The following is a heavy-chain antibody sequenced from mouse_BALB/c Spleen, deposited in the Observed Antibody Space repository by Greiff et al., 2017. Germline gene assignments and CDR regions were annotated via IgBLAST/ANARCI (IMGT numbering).Heavy chain of an antibody. J-gene: IGHJ1*01. CDR3: AKHAYGNYGDWYFDV. Sequence: VKLLESGPGLVAPSQSLSITCTVSGFSLTDYGVSWIRQPPGKGLEWLGVIWGGGSTYYNSALKSRLSISKDNSKSQVFLKMNSLQTDDTAMYYCAKHAYGNYGDWYFDVWGAGTTVTVSS. D-gene: IGHD2-10*02. CDR1: GFSLTDYG. V-gene: IGHV2-6-5*01. CDR2: IWGGGST.